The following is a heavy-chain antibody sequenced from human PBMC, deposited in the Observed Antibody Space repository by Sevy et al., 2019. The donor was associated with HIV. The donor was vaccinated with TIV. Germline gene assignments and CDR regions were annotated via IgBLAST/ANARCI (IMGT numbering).Heavy chain of an antibody. D-gene: IGHD2-2*01. CDR2: IYTSGST. J-gene: IGHJ5*02. V-gene: IGHV4-61*02. Sequence: SETLSLTCTVSGGSISSGSYYWSWIRQPAGKGLEWIGRIYTSGSTNYNPSLKSRVTISVDTSKNQFSLKLSSVTAADTAVYYCARARSTWAGWFDPWGQGTLVTVSS. CDR1: GGSISSGSYY. CDR3: ARARSTWAGWFDP.